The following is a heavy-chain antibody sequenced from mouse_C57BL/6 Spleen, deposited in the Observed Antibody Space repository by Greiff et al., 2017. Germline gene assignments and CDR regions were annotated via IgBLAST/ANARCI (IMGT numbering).Heavy chain of an antibody. CDR3: ARVRITAVVAKDLDV. Sequence: EVQLQQSGPELVKPGASVKISCKASGYSFTDYNMNWVKQSNGKSLEWIGVINPNYGTTSYNQKFKGKATLTVDQSSSTADMQLNSLTSEDSAVYYYARVRITAVVAKDLDVWGTGTTVTVSS. V-gene: IGHV1-39*01. CDR2: INPNYGTT. J-gene: IGHJ1*03. D-gene: IGHD1-1*01. CDR1: GYSFTDYN.